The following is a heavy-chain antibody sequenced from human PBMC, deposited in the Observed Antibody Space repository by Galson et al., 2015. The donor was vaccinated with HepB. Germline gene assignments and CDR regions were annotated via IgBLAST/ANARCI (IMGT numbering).Heavy chain of an antibody. D-gene: IGHD2-2*01. CDR1: GGSISSYY. J-gene: IGHJ4*02. Sequence: SETLSLTCTVSGGSISSYYWSWIRQPPGKGLEWIGYIYYSGSTNYNPSLKSRVTISVDTSKNQFSLKLSSVTAADTAVYYCATYQLLPFDYWGQGTLVTVSS. V-gene: IGHV4-59*01. CDR3: ATYQLLPFDY. CDR2: IYYSGST.